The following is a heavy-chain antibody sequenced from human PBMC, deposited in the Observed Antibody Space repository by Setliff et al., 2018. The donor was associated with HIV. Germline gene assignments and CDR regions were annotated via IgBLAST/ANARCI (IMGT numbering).Heavy chain of an antibody. J-gene: IGHJ4*02. CDR3: ATVVPAAHFDY. D-gene: IGHD2-2*01. CDR1: GGSISSGGYY. V-gene: IGHV4-31*02. Sequence: SETLSLTCTVSGGSISSGGYYWSWIRQHPGKGLEWIGYISYSGSTYYNPSLKTRVTISVDSSKSQFSLNLSSVTVADTAVYYCATVVPAAHFDYWGQGTLVTVSS. CDR2: ISYSGST.